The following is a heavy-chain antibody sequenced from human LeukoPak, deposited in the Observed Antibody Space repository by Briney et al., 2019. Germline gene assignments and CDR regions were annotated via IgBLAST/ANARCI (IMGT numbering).Heavy chain of an antibody. CDR2: MDNFGLK. CDR1: GFSFNNNY. CDR3: AGGTYYGTGGRPGYLNY. V-gene: IGHV3-53*01. D-gene: IGHD3-10*01. J-gene: IGHJ4*02. Sequence: GGSLRLSCAASGFSFNNNYIDWVRQAPGKGLEWVSSMDNFGLKYYRDSVTGRFTISRDSARDMVYLQMSSLRADDTAVYYCAGGTYYGTGGRPGYLNYWGLGTLVTVSS.